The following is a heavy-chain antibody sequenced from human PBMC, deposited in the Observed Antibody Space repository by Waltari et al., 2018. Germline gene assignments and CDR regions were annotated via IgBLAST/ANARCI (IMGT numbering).Heavy chain of an antibody. CDR3: ARHEGYYGSGAYFDY. CDR2: IYHSGIT. Sequence: QVQLQESGPGLVKPSETLSLTCAVSGYSISRGYYWGWIRQPPGKGLEWLGSIYHSGITYYNPSLKSRVTISVDTSKNQFSLKLSSVTAADTAVYYCARHEGYYGSGAYFDYWGQGTLVTVSS. V-gene: IGHV4-38-2*01. D-gene: IGHD3-10*01. J-gene: IGHJ4*02. CDR1: GYSISRGYY.